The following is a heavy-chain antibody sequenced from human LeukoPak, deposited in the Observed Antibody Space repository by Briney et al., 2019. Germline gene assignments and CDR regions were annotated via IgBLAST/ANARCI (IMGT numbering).Heavy chain of an antibody. CDR3: AKGVDSSGYYFDY. Sequence: GGSLRLSCAASGFTFSSFAVSWVRQAPGKGLEWVSVISGSGGSTYYADSVKGRFTISRDNPNNTLYLQMSSLRAEDTAVYYCAKGVDSSGYYFDYWGQGTLVTVSS. CDR2: ISGSGGST. J-gene: IGHJ4*02. CDR1: GFTFSSFA. D-gene: IGHD3-22*01. V-gene: IGHV3-23*01.